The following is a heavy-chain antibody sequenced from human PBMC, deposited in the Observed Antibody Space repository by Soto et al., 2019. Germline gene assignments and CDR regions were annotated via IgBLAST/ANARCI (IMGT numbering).Heavy chain of an antibody. J-gene: IGHJ3*02. CDR1: GLNFRIAW. CDR3: TAMNDRDAFDI. D-gene: IGHD1-1*01. V-gene: IGHV3-15*01. Sequence: EEQLVESGGGLVKQGGSLRLSCAASGLNFRIAWLSWVRQAPGKGLEWVGRIKNNAAGGTADNAAHVKDRFVISRDDSKTTLYLQMNSLKIEDTAMYYCTAMNDRDAFDIWGQGTMVTVS. CDR2: IKNNAAGGTA.